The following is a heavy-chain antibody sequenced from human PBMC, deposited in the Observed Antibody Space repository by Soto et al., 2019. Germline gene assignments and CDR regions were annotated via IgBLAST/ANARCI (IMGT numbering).Heavy chain of an antibody. CDR3: AREWWGYYSRQHMDV. CDR1: GSTFSSYS. Sequence: GGSLRLSCAASGSTFSSYSMNWVRQAPGKGLEWVSSISSSSSYIYYADSVKGRFTISRDNAKNSLYLQMNSLRAEDTAVYYCAREWWGYYSRQHMDVWGQGTTVTVSS. CDR2: ISSSSSYI. V-gene: IGHV3-21*01. D-gene: IGHD3-22*01. J-gene: IGHJ6*02.